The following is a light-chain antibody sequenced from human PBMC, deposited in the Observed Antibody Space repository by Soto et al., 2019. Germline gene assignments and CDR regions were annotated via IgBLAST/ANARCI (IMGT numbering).Light chain of an antibody. CDR1: QGLLYGDGHTY. Sequence: DVVMTQSPLSLPVSLGQPASISCKSSQGLLYGDGHTYLNWFQLRPGQSPRRLIYKASDRDSGVPDRFSGSGSGTDFTLKISRVEADDVGLYYCMQATHWPPTFGQGDQGGYQ. CDR3: MQATHWPPT. CDR2: KAS. J-gene: IGKJ1*01. V-gene: IGKV2-30*01.